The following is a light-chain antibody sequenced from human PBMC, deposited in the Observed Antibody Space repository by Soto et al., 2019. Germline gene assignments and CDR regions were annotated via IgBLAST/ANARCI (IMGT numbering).Light chain of an antibody. CDR1: SSNIGSNT. CDR2: SNN. Sequence: QSVLTQTPSASGTPGQRVTISCSGSSSNIGSNTVNWYQHPPGTAHKLLIYSNNQRPSGVPGRVSGSKSGTSASLAISGLQSEDETEYYFAAWNDSLNGVIFGGGTKLTVL. V-gene: IGLV1-44*01. CDR3: AAWNDSLNGVI. J-gene: IGLJ2*01.